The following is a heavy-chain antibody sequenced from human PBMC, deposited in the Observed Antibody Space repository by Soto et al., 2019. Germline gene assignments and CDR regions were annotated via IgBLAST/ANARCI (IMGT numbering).Heavy chain of an antibody. CDR2: ISSSTSYI. D-gene: IGHD1-26*01. CDR1: GFSFSDSA. J-gene: IGHJ3*02. CDR3: ASAPLVGAFDI. V-gene: IGHV3-21*01. Sequence: EVQLVESGGGLVQPGGSLKLSCAASGFSFSDSAMHWVRQASGKGLEWVSSISSSTSYIYYADSVKGRFTISRDNAKNSLYLQMNSLRAEDTAVYYCASAPLVGAFDIWGQGTMVTVSS.